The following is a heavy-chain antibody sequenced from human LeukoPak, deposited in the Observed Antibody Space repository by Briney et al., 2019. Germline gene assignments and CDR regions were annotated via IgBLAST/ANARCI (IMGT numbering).Heavy chain of an antibody. CDR1: GFTFSSYA. CDR2: ISGSGGST. CDR3: AKHQPGYDSSGYYYRSTGAFDI. D-gene: IGHD3-22*01. J-gene: IGHJ3*02. Sequence: GGSLRLSCAASGFTFSSYAMSWVRQAPGKGLEWISAISGSGGSTYYADSVKGRFTISRDNSKNTLYLQMNSLRAEDTAVYYCAKHQPGYDSSGYYYRSTGAFDIWGQGTMVTVSS. V-gene: IGHV3-23*01.